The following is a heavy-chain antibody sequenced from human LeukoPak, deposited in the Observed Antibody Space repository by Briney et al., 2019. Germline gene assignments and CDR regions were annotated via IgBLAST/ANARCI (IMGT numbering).Heavy chain of an antibody. CDR1: GGSISSYY. CDR3: ARQRIDFWSGYYSPPVYNWFDP. CDR2: IYYSGST. D-gene: IGHD3-3*01. J-gene: IGHJ5*02. V-gene: IGHV4-59*08. Sequence: SETLSLTCTVSGGSISSYYWSWIRQPPGKGLEWIGYIYYSGSTNYNPSLKSRVTISVDTSKNQFSLKLSSVTAADTAVYYCARQRIDFWSGYYSPPVYNWFDPWGQGTLVTVSS.